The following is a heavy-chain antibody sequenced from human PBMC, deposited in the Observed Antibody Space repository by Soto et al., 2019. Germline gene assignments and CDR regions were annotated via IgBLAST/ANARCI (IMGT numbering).Heavy chain of an antibody. Sequence: GGSLRLSCAASGFTFSSYGMHWVRQAPGKGLEWVAVISYDGSNKYYADSVKGRFTISRDNSKNTLYLQMNSLRAEDTAVYYCAKGWLRFLEWLLYRYEMGFDYWGQGTLVTVSS. J-gene: IGHJ4*02. D-gene: IGHD3-3*01. CDR2: ISYDGSNK. CDR1: GFTFSSYG. V-gene: IGHV3-30*18. CDR3: AKGWLRFLEWLLYRYEMGFDY.